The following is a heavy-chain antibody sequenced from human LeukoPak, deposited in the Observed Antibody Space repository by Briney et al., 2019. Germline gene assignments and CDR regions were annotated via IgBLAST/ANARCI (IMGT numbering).Heavy chain of an antibody. CDR2: INHSGST. V-gene: IGHV4-34*01. CDR1: GGSFSGYY. CDR3: AQNWNGDWFDP. D-gene: IGHD1-1*01. Sequence: PSETLSLTCAVYGGSFSGYYWSWIRQPPGKGLEWIGEINHSGSTNYNPSLKSRVTISVDTSKNQFSLKLSSVTAADTAVYYCAQNWNGDWFDPWGQGTLVTASS. J-gene: IGHJ5*02.